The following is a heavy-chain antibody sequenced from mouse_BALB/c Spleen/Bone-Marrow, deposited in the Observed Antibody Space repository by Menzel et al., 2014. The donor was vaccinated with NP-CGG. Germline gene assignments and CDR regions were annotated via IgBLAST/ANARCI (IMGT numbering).Heavy chain of an antibody. CDR2: IYPGDGSS. V-gene: IGHV1S33*01. J-gene: IGHJ3*01. Sequence: LQQSGPELVKPGALVKISCKASGYTFTSYDINWVKQRPGQGLEWIGWIYPGDGSSKYNEKFKGKATLTADKSSRTAYMQLSSLTSENSAVYFCACSGDRSGYGFAYWGQGTLVTVSA. CDR3: ACSGDRSGYGFAY. D-gene: IGHD3-2*01. CDR1: GYTFTSYD.